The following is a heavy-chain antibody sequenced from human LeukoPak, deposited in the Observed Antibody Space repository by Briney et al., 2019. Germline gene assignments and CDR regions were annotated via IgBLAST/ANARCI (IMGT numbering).Heavy chain of an antibody. Sequence: GESLKISCKGSEXSFATYWIGWVRQMPGQGLEWMGIIFPGDSDTRYSPSFQGQVTISADKSISTAYLQWSSLKASDTAIYYCASEYCSGGNCYFDYWGQGTLVTVSS. V-gene: IGHV5-51*01. CDR1: EXSFATYW. CDR2: IFPGDSDT. J-gene: IGHJ4*02. CDR3: ASEYCSGGNCYFDY. D-gene: IGHD2-15*01.